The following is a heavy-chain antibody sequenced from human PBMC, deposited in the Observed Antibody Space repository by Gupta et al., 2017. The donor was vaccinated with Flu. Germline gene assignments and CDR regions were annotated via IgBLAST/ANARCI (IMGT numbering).Heavy chain of an antibody. CDR1: GFTFSSYS. D-gene: IGHD1-26*01. Sequence: EEQLLESGGGSVQPGESLPLSCAASGFTFSSYSMSWVRQVPGKGLEWVASISASSRVPYYAESVKGRFIISRVNSDNKVYLQLSSLRAEDTAVYFCVKSWELFLGWGQGALVTVSA. J-gene: IGHJ4*02. CDR3: VKSWELFLG. CDR2: ISASSRVP. V-gene: IGHV3-23*01.